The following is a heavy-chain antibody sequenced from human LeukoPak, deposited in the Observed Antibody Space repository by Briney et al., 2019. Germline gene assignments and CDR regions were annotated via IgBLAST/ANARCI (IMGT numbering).Heavy chain of an antibody. Sequence: GGSLRLSCAVSGFTFSSYSMSWVRQAPGKGLEWVSHITASGTAMFYADSVKGRFTISRDNAKNSLYLQMNSLRDEDTAVYYCASSGSYRLDYWGQGTLVTVSS. D-gene: IGHD1-26*01. J-gene: IGHJ4*02. CDR3: ASSGSYRLDY. CDR1: GFTFSSYS. V-gene: IGHV3-48*02. CDR2: ITASGTAM.